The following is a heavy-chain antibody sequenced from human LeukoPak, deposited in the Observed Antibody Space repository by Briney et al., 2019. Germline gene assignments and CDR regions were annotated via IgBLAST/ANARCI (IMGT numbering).Heavy chain of an antibody. V-gene: IGHV4-4*02. Sequence: SGTLSLTCAVSGGSISGNNWWSWVRQPPGKGLEWIGEIYHSGSTNYNPSLKSRVTISVDTSKNQFSLKLSSVTAADTAVYYCAKSLWFGEAYYFDYWGQGTLVTVSS. CDR3: AKSLWFGEAYYFDY. CDR2: IYHSGST. D-gene: IGHD3-10*01. CDR1: GGSISGNNW. J-gene: IGHJ4*02.